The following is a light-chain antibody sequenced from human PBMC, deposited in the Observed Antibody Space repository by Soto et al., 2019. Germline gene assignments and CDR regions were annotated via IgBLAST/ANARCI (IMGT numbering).Light chain of an antibody. CDR3: QQYGSSPT. CDR1: QSVSSSY. Sequence: EIVLTQSPGTLSLSPGERATLSCRASQSVSSSYLAWYQQKPGQAPRLLIYGASSRATGIPDRLSGSGARTDFTLTSSRMEPADSAVYYCQQYGSSPTFGGGTKVYIK. V-gene: IGKV3-20*01. J-gene: IGKJ4*01. CDR2: GAS.